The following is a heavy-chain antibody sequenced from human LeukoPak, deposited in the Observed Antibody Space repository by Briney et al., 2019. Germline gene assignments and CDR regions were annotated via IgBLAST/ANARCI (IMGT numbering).Heavy chain of an antibody. D-gene: IGHD6-13*01. J-gene: IGHJ3*02. CDR3: AARELAIAAAVNAFDI. V-gene: IGHV4-34*01. CDR1: GGSFSGYY. CDR2: INHSGST. Sequence: KPSGTLSLTCAVYGGSFSGYYWSWIRQPPGKGLEWIGEINHSGSTNYNPSLKSRVTISVDTSKNQFSLKLSSVTAADTAVYYCAARELAIAAAVNAFDIWGQGTMVTVSS.